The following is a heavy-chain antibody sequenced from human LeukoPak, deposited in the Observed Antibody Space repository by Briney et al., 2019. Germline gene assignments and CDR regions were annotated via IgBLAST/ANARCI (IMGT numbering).Heavy chain of an antibody. CDR2: IYYSGST. CDR3: ASRRGSVCWFDP. Sequence: SETLSLTCTVSGGSISSSSYYWGWIRQPPGKGLEWIGSIYYSGSTYYNPSLKSRVTISVDTSKNQFSLKLSSVTAADTAVYYCASRRGSVCWFDPWGQGTLVTVSS. V-gene: IGHV4-39*01. D-gene: IGHD3-10*01. CDR1: GGSISSSSYY. J-gene: IGHJ5*02.